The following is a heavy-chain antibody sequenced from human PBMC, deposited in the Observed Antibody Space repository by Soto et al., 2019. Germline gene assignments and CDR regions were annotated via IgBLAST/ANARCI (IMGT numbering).Heavy chain of an antibody. CDR3: ATDLNGEQD. CDR1: GFTFGTYW. J-gene: IGHJ4*02. V-gene: IGHV3-7*04. Sequence: EVQLVESGGGLVQPGGSLRLSCAASGFTFGTYWMTWVRQAPGKGLECVGNIKTDGSERYYVDSVKGRFTISRDNAKNSLSLHMNSLRAEDTAVYYCATDLNGEQDGGQGTLVTVSS. D-gene: IGHD3-10*01. CDR2: IKTDGSER.